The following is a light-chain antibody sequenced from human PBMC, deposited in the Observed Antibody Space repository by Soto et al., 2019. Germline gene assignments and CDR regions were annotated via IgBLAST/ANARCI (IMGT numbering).Light chain of an antibody. Sequence: DIQMTQSPSTLSASVGDRVTTTCRASQSVHTWLAWYQQKPGKAPKLLISDASSLESGVPSRFSGSSAGREFTLTITNLHPDDFATYYCQQYNIRPLTVGGGTKVEIK. CDR3: QQYNIRPLT. CDR2: DAS. V-gene: IGKV1-5*01. CDR1: QSVHTW. J-gene: IGKJ4*01.